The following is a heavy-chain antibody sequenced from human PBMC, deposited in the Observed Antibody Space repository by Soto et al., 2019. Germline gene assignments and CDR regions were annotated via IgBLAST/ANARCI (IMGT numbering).Heavy chain of an antibody. J-gene: IGHJ6*02. Sequence: QVQLVESGGGVVQPGRSLRLSCAASGFTFSSYGMHWVRQAPGKGLEWVAVISYDGSNKYYADSVKGRFTISRDNSKNTQYLQMNSLRADDTAVYYCAKERGDSSGYYHGMDVWGQGTTVTVSS. CDR3: AKERGDSSGYYHGMDV. CDR1: GFTFSSYG. V-gene: IGHV3-30*18. CDR2: ISYDGSNK. D-gene: IGHD3-22*01.